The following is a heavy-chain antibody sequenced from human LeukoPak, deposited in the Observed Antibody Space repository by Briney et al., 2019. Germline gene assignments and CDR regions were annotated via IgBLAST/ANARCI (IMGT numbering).Heavy chain of an antibody. V-gene: IGHV3-30*02. CDR1: GFTFSSYG. D-gene: IGHD3-3*01. Sequence: GGSLRLSCAASGFTFSSYGMHWVRQAPGKGLEWVAFIRYDGSNKYYADSVKGRFTISRDNSKNTLYLQMNSLRAEDTAVYYCAKEYYDFWSGYPSPSHMDVWGKGTTVTVSS. J-gene: IGHJ6*03. CDR3: AKEYYDFWSGYPSPSHMDV. CDR2: IRYDGSNK.